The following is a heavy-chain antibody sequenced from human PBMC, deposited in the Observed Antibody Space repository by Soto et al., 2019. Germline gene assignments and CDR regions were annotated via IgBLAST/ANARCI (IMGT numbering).Heavy chain of an antibody. Sequence: ASVKVSCKASGDTFSDYYLHWGRQAPGQGLEWMGWVNPKTGGTDYTHQFQVRVTMTRDTSISTGYMELRSLRSDDTAMYYCARRDDSSGPFYYGMDVWGQGTTVTVSS. J-gene: IGHJ6*02. CDR1: GDTFSDYY. V-gene: IGHV1-2*02. CDR2: VNPKTGGT. CDR3: ARRDDSSGPFYYGMDV. D-gene: IGHD3-22*01.